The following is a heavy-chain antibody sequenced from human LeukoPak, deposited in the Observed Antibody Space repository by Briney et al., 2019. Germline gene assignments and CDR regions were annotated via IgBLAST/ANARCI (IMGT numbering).Heavy chain of an antibody. CDR1: GFTFSTYE. CDR3: ARDGLAAATLHWCFDL. Sequence: GGSLRLSCAASGFTFSTYEMNWARQAPGKGLEWVSSIYSSGGYMFYADSVKGRFTISRDNARNSLYLQMNSLRAEDTAVYYCARDGLAAATLHWCFDLWGRGTLVTVSS. V-gene: IGHV3-21*01. J-gene: IGHJ2*01. CDR2: IYSSGGYM. D-gene: IGHD2-15*01.